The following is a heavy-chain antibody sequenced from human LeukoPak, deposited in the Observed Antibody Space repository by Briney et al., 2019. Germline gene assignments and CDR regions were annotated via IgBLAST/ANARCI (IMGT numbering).Heavy chain of an antibody. Sequence: ASVKVSCKASGYTFTCYYMHWVRLAHGQGIEWMGRINPNSGGTNYAQTFQGRVTITRDSSISTAYLELCRLRSDDTAVYYCARAKSGSSTSWFDPWGQGTLVTVSS. CDR2: INPNSGGT. J-gene: IGHJ5*02. D-gene: IGHD2-2*01. CDR1: GYTFTCYY. CDR3: ARAKSGSSTSWFDP. V-gene: IGHV1-2*06.